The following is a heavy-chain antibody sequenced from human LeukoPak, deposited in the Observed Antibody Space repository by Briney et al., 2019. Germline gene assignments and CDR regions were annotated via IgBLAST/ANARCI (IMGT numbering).Heavy chain of an antibody. CDR1: GGSISSYY. CDR3: ARYRNTGSWSGYWFDT. J-gene: IGHJ5*02. V-gene: IGHV4-59*01. D-gene: IGHD6-13*01. CDR2: IYYSGST. Sequence: SETLSLTCTVSGGSISSYYWSWIRQPPGKGLEWIGYIYYSGSTNYNPSLKSRVTISVDSSKNQFSLGLNSATAADTAVYYCARYRNTGSWSGYWFDTWGQGILVTVSS.